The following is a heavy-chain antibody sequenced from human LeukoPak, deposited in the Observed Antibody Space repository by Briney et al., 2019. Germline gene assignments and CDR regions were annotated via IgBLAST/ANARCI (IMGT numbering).Heavy chain of an antibody. J-gene: IGHJ4*02. Sequence: ASVKVSCKASGGTFSSYAISWVRQAPGQGLEGMGGIIPICGTANYAQKFQGRVKITPDKSTSTDYMELSSMRSEDRAVYYCASGGTITIFWIWGQGTLVTVSS. CDR3: ASGGTITIFWI. CDR1: GGTFSSYA. V-gene: IGHV1-69*06. CDR2: IIPICGTA. D-gene: IGHD3-9*01.